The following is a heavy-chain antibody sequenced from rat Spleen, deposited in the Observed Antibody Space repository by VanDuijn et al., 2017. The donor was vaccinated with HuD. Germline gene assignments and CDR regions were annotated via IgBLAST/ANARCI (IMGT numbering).Heavy chain of an antibody. J-gene: IGHJ4*01. D-gene: IGHD4-4*01. CDR1: GYNFPSYD. CDR2: INTGSGGT. CDR3: ARNSGFFYLMDA. Sequence: QVQLQQSGAELAKPGSSVKISCKASGYNFPSYDISWIKQTTGQGLEYIGNINTGSGGTYYNEKFKGKATLTVDKSSSTAFMQLSSLTPGDTAVYYCARNSGFFYLMDAWGQGASVTVSS. V-gene: IGHV1-57*01.